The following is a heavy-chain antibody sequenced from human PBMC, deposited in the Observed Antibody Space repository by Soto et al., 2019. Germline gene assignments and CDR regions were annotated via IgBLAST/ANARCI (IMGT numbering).Heavy chain of an antibody. CDR2: MSYDEGRK. Sequence: VQLVESGGGVVQPGRSLRLSCAASGFTVSNYGMHWVRQAPGKGLEWVAVMSYDEGRKYYADSVKGRFTISRDNSKNTLYLQMDSLTSEDTAMYYCARVEMATIWFFDYWGPGTLVTVSA. J-gene: IGHJ4*02. D-gene: IGHD3-10*01. CDR3: ARVEMATIWFFDY. V-gene: IGHV3-30-3*01. CDR1: GFTVSNYG.